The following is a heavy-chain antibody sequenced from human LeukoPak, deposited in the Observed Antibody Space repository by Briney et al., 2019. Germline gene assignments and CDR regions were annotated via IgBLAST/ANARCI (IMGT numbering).Heavy chain of an antibody. CDR2: VSGSGGST. D-gene: IGHD2-2*01. V-gene: IGHV3-23*01. CDR1: GFTFNSYA. J-gene: IGHJ4*02. CDR3: ATGRGGVVSVAMDY. Sequence: GGSLRLSCAASGFTFNSYAMTWVRQAPGKGLEWVSTVSGSGGSTYYADSVKGRFTISRDNSKATVYLQMNNLRAEDTALYYCATGRGGVVSVAMDYWGQGTLVTDSS.